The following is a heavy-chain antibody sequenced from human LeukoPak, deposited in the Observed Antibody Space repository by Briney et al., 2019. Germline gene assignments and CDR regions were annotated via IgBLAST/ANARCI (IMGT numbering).Heavy chain of an antibody. J-gene: IGHJ4*02. D-gene: IGHD4-17*01. Sequence: PSETLSLTCTVSVGSISSDDSYWTWIRQPPGKGLEWIGYFRYSGSSYYTPSLKSRVTMSVDTSENQFSLKLTSATAAETAVYYCTRIDYGDFYFFDYWGQGTLVTASS. CDR2: FRYSGSS. V-gene: IGHV4-30-4*01. CDR1: VGSISSDDSY. CDR3: TRIDYGDFYFFDY.